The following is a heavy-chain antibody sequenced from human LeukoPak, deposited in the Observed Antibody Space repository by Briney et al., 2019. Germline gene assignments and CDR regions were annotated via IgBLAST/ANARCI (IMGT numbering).Heavy chain of an antibody. J-gene: IGHJ3*02. D-gene: IGHD2-15*01. Sequence: SETLSLTCTVSGGSISSGGYYWSWIRQPPGKGLEWIGYIYHSGSTYYNPSLKSRVTISVDRSKNQFSLKLSSVTAADTAVYYCARDSGGSCLGAFDIWGQGTMVTVSS. V-gene: IGHV4-30-2*01. CDR3: ARDSGGSCLGAFDI. CDR1: GGSISSGGYY. CDR2: IYHSGST.